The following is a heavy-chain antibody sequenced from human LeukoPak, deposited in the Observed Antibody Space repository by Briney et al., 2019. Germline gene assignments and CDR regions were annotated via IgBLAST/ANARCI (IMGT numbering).Heavy chain of an antibody. J-gene: IGHJ6*03. CDR2: FDPEDGET. CDR1: GYTLTELS. D-gene: IGHD4-17*01. Sequence: GASVKVSRKVSGYTLTELSMHWVRQAPGKGLEWMGGFDPEDGETIYAQKFQGRVTMTEDTSTDTAYMELSSLRSEDTAVYYCATESPSTVTRDYYYYMDVWGKGTTVTVSS. CDR3: ATESPSTVTRDYYYYMDV. V-gene: IGHV1-24*01.